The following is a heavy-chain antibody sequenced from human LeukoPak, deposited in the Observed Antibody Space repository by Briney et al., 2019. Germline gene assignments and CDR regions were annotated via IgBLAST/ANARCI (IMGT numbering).Heavy chain of an antibody. CDR1: GFTFSNYW. CDR2: INSDGRIP. J-gene: IGHJ4*02. D-gene: IGHD4-23*01. CDR3: ARDLRTPSDTNIAIDY. Sequence: GGSLRLSCAASGFTFSNYWMHWVRHGPGKGLVWVSRINSDGRIPSYADSVKGRFTIYRDNAKNTLYLQMNSLRAEDTAVYYCARDLRTPSDTNIAIDYWGQGTLVTVSS. V-gene: IGHV3-74*01.